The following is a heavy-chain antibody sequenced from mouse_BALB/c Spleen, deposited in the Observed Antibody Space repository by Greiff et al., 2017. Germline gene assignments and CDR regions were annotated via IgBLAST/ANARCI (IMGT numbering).Heavy chain of an antibody. CDR1: GYTFTSYW. Sequence: VQGVESGAELAKPGASVKMSCKASGYTFTSYWMHWVKQRPGQGLEWIGYINPSTGYTEYNQKFKDKATLTADKSSSTAYMQLSSLTSEDSAVYYCARGDLRYAMDYWGQGTSVTVSS. V-gene: IGHV1-7*01. CDR2: INPSTGYT. CDR3: ARGDLRYAMDY. D-gene: IGHD3-3*01. J-gene: IGHJ4*01.